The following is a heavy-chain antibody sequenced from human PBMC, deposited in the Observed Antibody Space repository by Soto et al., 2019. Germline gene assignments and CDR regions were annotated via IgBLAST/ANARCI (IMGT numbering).Heavy chain of an antibody. V-gene: IGHV1-8*01. J-gene: IGHJ4*02. CDR1: GYTFVNYE. CDR2: MNPHRGDT. Sequence: QVQLVKSGAEVKKPGASVKVSCKASGYTFVNYEINWVRQATGQGLEWLGWMNPHRGDTFYAQNFQGRVTVTRNTSITTAYMELNSLKSEDTAVYYCARQQAMDYWGQGTLVTVSS. CDR3: ARQQAMDY.